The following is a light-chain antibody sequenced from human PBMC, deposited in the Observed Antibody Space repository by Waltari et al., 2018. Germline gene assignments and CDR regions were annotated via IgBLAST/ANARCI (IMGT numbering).Light chain of an antibody. J-gene: IGKJ3*01. CDR1: QSISSQ. V-gene: IGKV3-15*01. CDR3: QQYHESPPIT. Sequence: EIVMTQSPATLSVSPGERATLSCRASQSISSQLAWYQQKPGQAPRLLIYGASTRATGIPARFSGSVSVTEFTLTISSLQSEDFAVYFCQQYHESPPITFGPGTKVDIK. CDR2: GAS.